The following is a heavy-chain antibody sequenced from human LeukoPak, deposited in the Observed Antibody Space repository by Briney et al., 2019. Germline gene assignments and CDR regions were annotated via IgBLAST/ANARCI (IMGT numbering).Heavy chain of an antibody. CDR3: ARGSFDSSGYYVFDY. CDR2: IYNTGNT. Sequence: SETLSLTCSVSGGSISTNYWSWIRQPAGKGLEWIGRIYNTGNTNYSPSLESRVTMSADTSKNRFSLRLSSVTAADTAVYYCARGSFDSSGYYVFDYWGQGSLVTVSS. CDR1: GGSISTNY. V-gene: IGHV4-4*07. J-gene: IGHJ4*02. D-gene: IGHD3-22*01.